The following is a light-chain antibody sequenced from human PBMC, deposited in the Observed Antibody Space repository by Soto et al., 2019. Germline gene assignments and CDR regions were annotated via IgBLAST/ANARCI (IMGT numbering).Light chain of an antibody. Sequence: DIQMTQSPSTLSAYVGDRVTITCRASQSISSWLAWYQQVPGKAPKLLIYKASSLESGVPSRFSGSGSGTEFTLTINSLQADDFATYYCQQHNSFSITFGQGTRLEIK. J-gene: IGKJ5*01. CDR3: QQHNSFSIT. V-gene: IGKV1-5*03. CDR2: KAS. CDR1: QSISSW.